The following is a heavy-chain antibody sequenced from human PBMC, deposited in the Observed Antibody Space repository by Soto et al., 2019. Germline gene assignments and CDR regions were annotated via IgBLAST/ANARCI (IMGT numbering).Heavy chain of an antibody. CDR1: GFTFSSFA. CDR2: ISHDGRIE. Sequence: GGSLRLSCAASGFTFSSFALHWVRQAPGEGLEWVALISHDGRIENYADSVKGRFIISRDNSENTVYMQMDSLRLEDTGVYYCARDGLPDDFRSGGYWFDPWGQGTQVTVSS. J-gene: IGHJ5*02. D-gene: IGHD3-3*01. CDR3: ARDGLPDDFRSGGYWFDP. V-gene: IGHV3-30-3*01.